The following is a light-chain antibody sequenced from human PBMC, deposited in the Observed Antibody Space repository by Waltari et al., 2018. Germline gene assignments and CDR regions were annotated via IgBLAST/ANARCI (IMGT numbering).Light chain of an antibody. CDR2: DVT. J-gene: IGLJ2*01. Sequence: QSALTQPASVSGSPGQSIAISCTGTSSDVGAYNHVSWYQQHPGKAPKFVIYDVTQRPSGVADRFSCSKSGNTASLTISGLQAEDEADYYCSSFTTSSTLVFGGGTKLTVL. V-gene: IGLV2-14*01. CDR3: SSFTTSSTLV. CDR1: SSDVGAYNH.